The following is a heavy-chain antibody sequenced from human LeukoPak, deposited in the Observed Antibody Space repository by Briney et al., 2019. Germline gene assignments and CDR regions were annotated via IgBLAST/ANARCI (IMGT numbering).Heavy chain of an antibody. CDR3: ACYYGSGSYNHYYYYMDV. V-gene: IGHV4-39*07. J-gene: IGHJ6*03. Sequence: PSETLSLTCSVSGGAISSSDDYWGFVRQTPGKGLEWMGSIYYTGSSYYNPSLKSRVTISVDTSKNQFSLKLSSVTAADTAVYYCACYYGSGSYNHYYYYMDVWGKGTTVTVSS. D-gene: IGHD3-10*01. CDR2: IYYTGSS. CDR1: GGAISSSDDY.